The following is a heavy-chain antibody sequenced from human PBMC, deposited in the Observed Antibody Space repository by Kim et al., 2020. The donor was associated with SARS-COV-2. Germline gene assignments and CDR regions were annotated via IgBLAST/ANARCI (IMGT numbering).Heavy chain of an antibody. CDR3: ARGAGGELDLGDAYDAFDI. V-gene: IGHV6-1*01. CDR1: GDSVSSNSAA. Sequence: SQTLSLTCAISGDSVSSNSAAWNWIRQSPSRGLEWLGRTYYRSKWYNDYAVSVKSRITINPDTSKNQFSLQLNSVTPEDTAVYYCARGAGGELDLGDAYDAFDIWGQGTMVTVSS. CDR2: TYYRSKWYN. J-gene: IGHJ3*02. D-gene: IGHD1-26*01.